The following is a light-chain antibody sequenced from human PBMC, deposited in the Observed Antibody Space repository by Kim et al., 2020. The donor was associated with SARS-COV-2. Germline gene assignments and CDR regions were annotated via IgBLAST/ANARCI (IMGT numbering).Light chain of an antibody. Sequence: AGQKARVTSSCDSLQKQYAYWCQRKPGHAPVVVMYEVTGRPSGIPERFSGSTSGTTDTLTISGVQAEDEAYYYCQSADSCDTFWVFGGGTQLTVL. CDR3: QSADSCDTFWV. CDR1: SLQKQY. CDR2: EVT. J-gene: IGLJ3*02. V-gene: IGLV3-25*03.